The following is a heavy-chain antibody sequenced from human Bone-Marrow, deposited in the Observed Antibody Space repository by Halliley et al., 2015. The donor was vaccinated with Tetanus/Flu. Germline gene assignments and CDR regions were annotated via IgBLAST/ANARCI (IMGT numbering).Heavy chain of an antibody. D-gene: IGHD3-16*01. J-gene: IGHJ6*02. Sequence: GRGVIGKIYGDPLHNPALKGRVSISIDTSKNQFSLNLSSVTDADTAVYFCARAHWVTYAMDVWGQGTTVTVSS. CDR2: IYGDP. V-gene: IGHV4-31*02. CDR3: ARAHWVTYAMDV.